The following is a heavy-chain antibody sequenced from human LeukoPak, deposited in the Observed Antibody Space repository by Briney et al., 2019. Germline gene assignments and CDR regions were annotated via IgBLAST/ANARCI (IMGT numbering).Heavy chain of an antibody. CDR1: GFTVSSNY. CDR3: ARVPDSTGWYLDY. V-gene: IGHV3-53*01. D-gene: IGHD6-19*01. Sequence: PGGSLRLSCAASGFTVSSNYMTWVRQAPGKGLEWVSVIHSGGTTNYADSVKGRFTISRDNSKNTLYLQMNNLRAEGTAVYYCARVPDSTGWYLDYWGQGTLVTVSS. J-gene: IGHJ4*02. CDR2: IHSGGTT.